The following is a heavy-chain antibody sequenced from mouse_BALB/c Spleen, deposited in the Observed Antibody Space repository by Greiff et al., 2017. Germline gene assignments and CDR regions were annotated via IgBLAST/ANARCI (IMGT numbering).Heavy chain of an antibody. CDR1: GYSITSDYA. CDR3: AREDGYYDWFAY. CDR2: ISYSGST. J-gene: IGHJ3*01. Sequence: EVKLQESGPGLVKPSQSLSLTCTVTGYSITSDYAWNWIRQFPGNKLEWMGYISYSGSTSYNPSLKSRISITRDTSKNQFFLQLNSVTTEDTATYYCAREDGYYDWFAYWGQGTLVTVSA. D-gene: IGHD2-3*01. V-gene: IGHV3-2*02.